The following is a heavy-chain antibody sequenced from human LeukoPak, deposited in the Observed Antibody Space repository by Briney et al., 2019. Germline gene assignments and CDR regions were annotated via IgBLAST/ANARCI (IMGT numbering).Heavy chain of an antibody. J-gene: IGHJ3*01. D-gene: IGHD1-14*01. V-gene: IGHV3-11*01. CDR2: TRVSDNNL. CDR1: GFIFSDYP. CDR3: AGRIRGTTGPSFDF. Sequence: PGGSLRLSCAASGFIFSDYPMSWIRQAPGKGLEWLSYTRVSDNNLYYADSVKGRFTISRDNAQTSLYLQMNSLRAEDTAVYYCAGRIRGTTGPSFDFWGQGTMVTVSS.